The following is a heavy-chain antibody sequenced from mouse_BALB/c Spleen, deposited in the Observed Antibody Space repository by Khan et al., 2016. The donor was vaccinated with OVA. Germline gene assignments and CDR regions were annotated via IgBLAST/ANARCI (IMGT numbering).Heavy chain of an antibody. V-gene: IGHV3-2*02. CDR3: ARDGSRYNYAMDY. CDR1: GYSIISDYA. CDR2: ISYSGST. Sequence: VQLKESGPGLVKPSQSLSLTCTVTGYSIISDYAWNWIRQFPGNKLEWMGYISYSGSTNYNPSLKSRISITRDTSKNQFFLQLNSVTTEDTATYYCARDGSRYNYAMDYWGQGTSVTVSS. D-gene: IGHD2-3*01. J-gene: IGHJ4*01.